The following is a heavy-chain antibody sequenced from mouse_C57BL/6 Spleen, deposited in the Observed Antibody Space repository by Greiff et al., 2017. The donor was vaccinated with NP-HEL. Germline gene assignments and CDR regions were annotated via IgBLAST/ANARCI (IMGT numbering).Heavy chain of an antibody. Sequence: QVQLQQSGAELVMPGASVKLSCKASGYTFTSYWMHWVKQRPGQGLEWIGEIDPSDSSTNYNQKFKGKSTLTVDKSSSTADMQLSSLTSEDSAVYYCARGPVVDYFDYWGQGTTLTVSS. D-gene: IGHD1-1*01. CDR1: GYTFTSYW. CDR2: IDPSDSST. CDR3: ARGPVVDYFDY. J-gene: IGHJ2*01. V-gene: IGHV1-69*01.